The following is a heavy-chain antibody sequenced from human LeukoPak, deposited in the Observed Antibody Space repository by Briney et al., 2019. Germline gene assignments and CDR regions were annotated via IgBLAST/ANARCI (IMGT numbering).Heavy chain of an antibody. J-gene: IGHJ4*02. CDR1: GFTFSSYG. CDR2: IHASGDTT. V-gene: IGHV3-23*01. D-gene: IGHD3-16*01. CDR3: ARGARGPPPDY. Sequence: GGPLRLSCIASGFTFSSYGMSWVRQTPGKGLEWVSAIHASGDTTYYADFVKGRFSISRDNSKNTLYLQMNSLRAEDTAVYYCARGARGPPPDYWGQGTLVTVSS.